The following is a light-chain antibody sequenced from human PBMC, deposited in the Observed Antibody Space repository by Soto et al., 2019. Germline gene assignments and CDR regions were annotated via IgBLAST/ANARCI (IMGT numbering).Light chain of an antibody. Sequence: EIVLTQSPATLSLSPGERATLSCRASQRVSSYLAWYQQKPGQAPMLLIYDASNRATGIPARFSGSGSGTDFTLNLSSIEPEDFAVYYCQQRSNWPLTFGGGTKVEIK. CDR2: DAS. J-gene: IGKJ4*01. CDR1: QRVSSY. V-gene: IGKV3-11*01. CDR3: QQRSNWPLT.